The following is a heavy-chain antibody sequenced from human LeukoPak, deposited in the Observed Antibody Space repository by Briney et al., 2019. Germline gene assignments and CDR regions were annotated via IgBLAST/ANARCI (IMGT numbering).Heavy chain of an antibody. D-gene: IGHD1-1*01. CDR1: GGSFSGYY. CDR2: INHSGST. V-gene: IGHV4-34*01. CDR3: ARQFLNWSVDY. Sequence: SETLSLTCAVYGGSFSGYYWSWIRQPPGKGLEWIGEINHSGSTNYNPSLKSRVTISVDTSKNQFSLKLSSVTAADTAVYYCARQFLNWSVDYWGQGTLVTVSS. J-gene: IGHJ4*02.